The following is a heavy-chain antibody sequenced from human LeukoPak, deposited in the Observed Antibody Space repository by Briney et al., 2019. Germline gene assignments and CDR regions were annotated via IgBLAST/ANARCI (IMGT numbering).Heavy chain of an antibody. CDR1: GGSISSYY. CDR3: ARGKVAVAGHYYYYYGMDV. D-gene: IGHD6-19*01. Sequence: SETLSLTCTVSGGSISSYYWSWIRQPPGKGLEWIGEINHSGSTNYNPSLKSRVTISVDTSKNQFSLKLSSVTAADTAVYYCARGKVAVAGHYYYYYGMDVWGQGTTVTVSS. V-gene: IGHV4-34*01. J-gene: IGHJ6*02. CDR2: INHSGST.